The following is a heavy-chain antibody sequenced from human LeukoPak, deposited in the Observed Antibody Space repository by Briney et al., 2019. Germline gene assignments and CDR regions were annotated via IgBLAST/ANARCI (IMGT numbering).Heavy chain of an antibody. CDR2: ISGSGGSS. CDR3: AKDTKLYGSGSYYFDY. CDR1: GFPLSSYA. V-gene: IGHV3-23*01. J-gene: IGHJ4*02. Sequence: GGSLRLSRAASGFPLSSYAMRWVPEAPGKGLEWGLAISGSGGSSYYPGSVKGRFTFSRDNSKNTLYLQMNSLRAEDTAVYYCAKDTKLYGSGSYYFDYWGQGTLVTVSS. D-gene: IGHD3-10*01.